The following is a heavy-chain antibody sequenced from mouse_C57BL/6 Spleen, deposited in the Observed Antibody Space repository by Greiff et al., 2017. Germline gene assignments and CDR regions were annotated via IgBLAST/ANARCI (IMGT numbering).Heavy chain of an antibody. D-gene: IGHD1-1*01. Sequence: EVNVVESGGGLVKPGGSLKLSCAASGFTFSDYGMHWVRQAPEKGLEWVAYISSGSSTIYYADTVKGRFTISRDNAKNTLFLQMTSLRSEDTAMYYCARNYASSDPYFDVWGTGTTVTVSS. V-gene: IGHV5-17*01. CDR3: ARNYASSDPYFDV. J-gene: IGHJ1*03. CDR1: GFTFSDYG. CDR2: ISSGSSTI.